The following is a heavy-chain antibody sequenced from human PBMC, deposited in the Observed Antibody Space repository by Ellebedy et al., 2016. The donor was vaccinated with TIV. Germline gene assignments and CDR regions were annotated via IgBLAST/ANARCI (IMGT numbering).Heavy chain of an antibody. CDR1: GYVFSKYY. CDR2: INPSGGST. V-gene: IGHV1-46*01. CDR3: ANSFGILGSFDL. D-gene: IGHD3-9*01. Sequence: ASVKVSCXPSGYVFSKYYVHCVRQVPGQGLEWMGMINPSGGSTHYPQKFQGRVTLTREYSTSTFYMELTNLTSEDTAVYYCANSFGILGSFDLWGRGTMITVSS. J-gene: IGHJ3*01.